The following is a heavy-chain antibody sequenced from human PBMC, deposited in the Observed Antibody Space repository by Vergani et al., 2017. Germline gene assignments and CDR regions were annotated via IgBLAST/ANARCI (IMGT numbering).Heavy chain of an antibody. D-gene: IGHD1-20*01. V-gene: IGHV3-11*04. Sequence: LEESGGGSVKPGGSLRLSCAASGFKFSDLYMSWIRQAPGKGLEWVSHISPGASTVSYTDSVTGRFTVSRDNDNNSLTLDMTTLRVEDTAVYYCTKNPGITTTRHYCAMDVWGQGTTVTVSS. CDR3: TKNPGITTTRHYCAMDV. CDR1: GFKFSDLY. CDR2: ISPGASTV. J-gene: IGHJ6*02.